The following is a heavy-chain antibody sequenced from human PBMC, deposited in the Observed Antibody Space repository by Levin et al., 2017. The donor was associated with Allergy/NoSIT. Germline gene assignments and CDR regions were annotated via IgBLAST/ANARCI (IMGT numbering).Heavy chain of an antibody. D-gene: IGHD5-18*01. CDR3: ARVVSGGGYTKIDY. V-gene: IGHV4-59*01. CDR2: IYNSGST. Sequence: SQTLSLTCTVSGGSISSNYWSWIRQPPGKGLEWIGLIYNSGSTNYYPSLKSRVTISVDTSKNQFFLKLSSVTAADTAMYYCARVVSGGGYTKIDYWGQGTLVTVSS. CDR1: GGSISSNY. J-gene: IGHJ4*02.